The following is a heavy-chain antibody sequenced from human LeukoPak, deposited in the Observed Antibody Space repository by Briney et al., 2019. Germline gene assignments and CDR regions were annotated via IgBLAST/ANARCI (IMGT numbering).Heavy chain of an antibody. J-gene: IGHJ4*02. D-gene: IGHD3-22*01. Sequence: SETLSLTSNVSGGSISSSSYYWGWLRQSPGKGLEWIGNIYYRGSTYYNPSLKSRVTISVDTSKNQFSLKLSSVTAADTAIYYCASISSGYSYYFDYWGQGTLATVSS. CDR2: IYYRGST. CDR1: GGSISSSSYY. CDR3: ASISSGYSYYFDY. V-gene: IGHV4-39*01.